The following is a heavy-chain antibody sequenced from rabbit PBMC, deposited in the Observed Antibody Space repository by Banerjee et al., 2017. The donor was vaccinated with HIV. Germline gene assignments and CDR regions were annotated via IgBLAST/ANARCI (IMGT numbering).Heavy chain of an antibody. CDR3: ARDLAGVIGWNFNL. Sequence: QSLEESGGDLVKPEGSLTLTCTASGFSFSSSYYMCWVRQAPGKGLEWIGYINTGSSGSTYYASWAKGRFTISKTSSTTVTLQMTSLTAADTATYFCARDLAGVIGWNFNLWGPGTLVTVS. D-gene: IGHD4-1*01. V-gene: IGHV1S40*01. CDR1: GFSFSSSYY. J-gene: IGHJ4*01. CDR2: INTGSSGST.